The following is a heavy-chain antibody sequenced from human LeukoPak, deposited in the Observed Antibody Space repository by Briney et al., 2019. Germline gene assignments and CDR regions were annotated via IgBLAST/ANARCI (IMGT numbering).Heavy chain of an antibody. D-gene: IGHD1-26*01. CDR2: VYYSGSTS. CDR1: GGSISSSDFS. CDR3: ARELVGEKAFDI. J-gene: IGHJ3*02. V-gene: IGHV4-39*07. Sequence: SETLSLTCTVSGGSISSSDFSWGWIRQPPGKGLEWIGIVYYSGSTSYYSPSLKSRVSISVDTSKNQFSLRLSSVTAADTAVYYCARELVGEKAFDIWGQGTMVTVSS.